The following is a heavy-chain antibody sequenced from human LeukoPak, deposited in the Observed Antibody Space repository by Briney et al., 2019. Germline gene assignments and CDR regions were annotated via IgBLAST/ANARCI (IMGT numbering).Heavy chain of an antibody. CDR2: VSSSSSYI. J-gene: IGHJ4*02. CDR3: ARGVYDILTGYLTYFDY. CDR1: GFTFSSYA. D-gene: IGHD3-9*01. Sequence: GGSLRLSCAASGFTFSSYAMSWVRQAPGKGLEWVSSVSSSSSYIYYADSVKGRFTISRDNAKNSLYLQMNSLRAEDTAVYYCARGVYDILTGYLTYFDYWGQGTLVTVSS. V-gene: IGHV3-21*01.